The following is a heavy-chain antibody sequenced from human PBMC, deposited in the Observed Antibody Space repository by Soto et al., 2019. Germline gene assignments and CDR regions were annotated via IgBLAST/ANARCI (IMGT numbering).Heavy chain of an antibody. Sequence: SETLSPTCTVSHGSITSGADYWSRIRNHPGKGLDWIGYISYNGSTYYEPSLKSRVTISVDTSKNQFSLKLSSVTAADTAVYYCARFIGVDSWLDPWGQGTLVTVSS. CDR3: ARFIGVDSWLDP. J-gene: IGHJ5*02. CDR2: ISYNGST. CDR1: HGSITSGADY. V-gene: IGHV4-31*03. D-gene: IGHD3-3*01.